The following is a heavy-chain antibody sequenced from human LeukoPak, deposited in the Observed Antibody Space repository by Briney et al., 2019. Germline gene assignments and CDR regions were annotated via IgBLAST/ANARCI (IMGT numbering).Heavy chain of an antibody. CDR1: GYTFTSYG. CDR3: ARDWMTTVTNYYYYMDV. V-gene: IGHV1-18*01. CDR2: ISAYNGNT. Sequence: ASVKVSCKASGYTFTSYGISWVRQAPGQGLEWMGWISAYNGNTNYAQKLQGRVTMTTDTSTSTAYMELRSLRSDDTAVYYCARDWMTTVTNYYYYMDVWGKGTTVTVSS. D-gene: IGHD4-17*01. J-gene: IGHJ6*03.